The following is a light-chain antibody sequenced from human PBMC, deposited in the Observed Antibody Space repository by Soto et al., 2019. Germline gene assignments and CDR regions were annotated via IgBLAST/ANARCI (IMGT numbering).Light chain of an antibody. CDR3: EAWDDSLNGLYV. V-gene: IGLV1-44*01. Sequence: QSALTQPPSASGTPGQRVTISCSGSSSNIGSNTVNWYQQLPGTAPKLLIYSNNQRPSGVPDRFSGSKSGTSASLAISALQSADEADDYCEAWDDSLNGLYVFGNGTKVTVL. CDR2: SNN. CDR1: SSNIGSNT. J-gene: IGLJ1*01.